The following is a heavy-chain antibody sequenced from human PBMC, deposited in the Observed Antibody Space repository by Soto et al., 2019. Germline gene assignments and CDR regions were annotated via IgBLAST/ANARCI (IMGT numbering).Heavy chain of an antibody. CDR2: INSDGSST. J-gene: IGHJ5*02. D-gene: IGHD1-26*01. CDR3: ARESNSGSWGFDP. CDR1: GLIFSSYW. V-gene: IGHV3-74*01. Sequence: PGGSLRLSCAASGLIFSSYWMHWVRQAPGKGLVWVSRINSDGSSTSYVDSVKGRFTISRDNAKNTLYLQMNSLRAEDTAVYYCARESNSGSWGFDPWGQGTLVTVSS.